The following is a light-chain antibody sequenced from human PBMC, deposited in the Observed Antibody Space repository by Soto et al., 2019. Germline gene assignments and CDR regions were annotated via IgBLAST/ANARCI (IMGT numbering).Light chain of an antibody. CDR2: KAS. Sequence: DIQMTQSPSTLSASVGDRVTITCRASQSIRSWLAWYQQKPGKAPRLLIYKASSLESGVPSRFGGSGSGTEFTLTISSLQPDDSATYYCQQYDSYCTFGGGTKVDIK. CDR1: QSIRSW. V-gene: IGKV1-5*03. CDR3: QQYDSYCT. J-gene: IGKJ4*01.